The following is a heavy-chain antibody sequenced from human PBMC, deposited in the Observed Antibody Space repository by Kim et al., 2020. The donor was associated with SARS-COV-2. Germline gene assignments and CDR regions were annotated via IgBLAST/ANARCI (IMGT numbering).Heavy chain of an antibody. CDR3: VREDGGPGITGMIGWFDP. Sequence: GGSLRLSCAASGFTFSDRYMDWVRQAPGKGLEWVGRARNKANSYTTEYAASVKDRFTISRDDSKNSLYLQMNSLKTEDTAMYYCVREDGGPGITGMIGWFDPWGQGTLVTVSS. CDR2: ARNKANSYTT. V-gene: IGHV3-72*01. CDR1: GFTFSDRY. D-gene: IGHD1-20*01. J-gene: IGHJ5*02.